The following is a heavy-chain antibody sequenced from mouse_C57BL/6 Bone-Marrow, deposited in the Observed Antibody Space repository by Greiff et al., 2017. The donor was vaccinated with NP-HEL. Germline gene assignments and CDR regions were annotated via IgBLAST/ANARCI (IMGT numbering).Heavy chain of an antibody. J-gene: IGHJ4*01. D-gene: IGHD2-5*01. CDR2: IWSDGST. Sequence: VKLVESGPGLVAPSQSLSITCTVSGFSLTSYGVHWVRQPPGKGLEWLVVIWSDGSTTYNSALKSRLSISKDNSKSQVFLKMNSLQTDDTAMYYCARHQDYSNYYAMDYWGQGTSVTVSS. CDR3: ARHQDYSNYYAMDY. V-gene: IGHV2-6-1*01. CDR1: GFSLTSYG.